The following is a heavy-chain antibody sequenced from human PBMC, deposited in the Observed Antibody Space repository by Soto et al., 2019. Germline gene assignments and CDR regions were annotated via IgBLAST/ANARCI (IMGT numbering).Heavy chain of an antibody. CDR3: ARDYHVFWSGYYTGYDS. D-gene: IGHD3-3*01. CDR1: GFTFSSYS. J-gene: IGHJ4*02. V-gene: IGHV3-48*01. Sequence: GGSLRLSCAASGFTFSSYSMNWVRQAPGKGLEWVSYISSSSSTIYYADSVKGRFTISRDNAKNSLYLQMNSLRAEDTAVYYYARDYHVFWSGYYTGYDSWGQGTLVTVSS. CDR2: ISSSSSTI.